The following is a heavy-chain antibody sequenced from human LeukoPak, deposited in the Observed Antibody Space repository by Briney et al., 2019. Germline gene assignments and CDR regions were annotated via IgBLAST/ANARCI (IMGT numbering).Heavy chain of an antibody. Sequence: GGSLRLSCAASGFTFSSYWMHRVRQAPGKGLVWISRINSDGSSTSYADSVKGRFTISRDNAKNTLYLQMNSLRAEDTAVHYCARADITMVRGVITGWGQGTLVTVSS. V-gene: IGHV3-74*01. CDR3: ARADITMVRGVITG. D-gene: IGHD3-10*01. J-gene: IGHJ4*02. CDR1: GFTFSSYW. CDR2: INSDGSST.